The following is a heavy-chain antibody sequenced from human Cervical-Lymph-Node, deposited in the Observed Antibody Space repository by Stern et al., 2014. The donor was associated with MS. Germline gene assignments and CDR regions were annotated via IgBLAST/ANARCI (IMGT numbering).Heavy chain of an antibody. CDR1: GYSFTIYY. V-gene: IGHV5-51*01. J-gene: IGHJ4*02. CDR2: IYHYDSDT. Sequence: VQLVQSGAEVKKPGESLKISCKLSGYSFTIYYIAWVRQMPGKGLEWMGVIYHYDSDTTYSPSFQGQVTISADKSITTAYLQWSSLRASDTAMYYCARHVQGFDYWGQGTLVTVSS. CDR3: ARHVQGFDY.